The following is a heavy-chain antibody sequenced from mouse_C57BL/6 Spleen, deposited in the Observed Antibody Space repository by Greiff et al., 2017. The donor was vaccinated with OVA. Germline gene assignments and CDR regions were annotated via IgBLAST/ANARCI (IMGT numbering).Heavy chain of an antibody. D-gene: IGHD3-2*02. CDR3: AREAAQATIYMDY. J-gene: IGHJ2*01. V-gene: IGHV1-69*01. CDR2: IDPSDSYT. CDR1: GYTFTSYW. Sequence: QVQLQQPGAELVMPGASVKLSCKASGYTFTSYWMHWVKQRPGQGLEWIGEIDPSDSYTNYNQKFKGKSTFTVDKSSSTAYMQLSSLTSEDSAVYDCAREAAQATIYMDYWGQGTTLTVSS.